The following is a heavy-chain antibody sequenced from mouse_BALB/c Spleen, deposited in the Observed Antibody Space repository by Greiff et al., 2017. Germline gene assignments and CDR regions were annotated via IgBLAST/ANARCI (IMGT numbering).Heavy chain of an antibody. CDR1: GFTFSSYT. CDR2: ISSGGGNT. D-gene: IGHD1-1*02. V-gene: IGHV5-9*03. Sequence: EVKLMESGGGLVKPGGSLKLSCAASGFTFSSYTMSWVRQTPEKRLEWVATISSGGGNTYYPDSVKGRFTISRDNAKNNLYLQMSSLRSEDTALYYCARWFYGPDYWGQGTTLTVSS. CDR3: ARWFYGPDY. J-gene: IGHJ2*01.